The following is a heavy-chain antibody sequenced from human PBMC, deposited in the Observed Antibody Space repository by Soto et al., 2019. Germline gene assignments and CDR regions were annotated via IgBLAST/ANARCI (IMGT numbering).Heavy chain of an antibody. CDR2: ISINGGST. J-gene: IGHJ4*02. CDR1: GFTFSSYA. CDR3: VKGEFYYDSSAYYPFDS. Sequence: GGSLRLSCSDSGFTFSSYAMHWVRQAPGKGLEYVSSISINGGSTHYADSVKGRFTISRDNSRNTQYLQMSSLRADDTAVYYCVKGEFYYDSSAYYPFDSWGQGTLVTVSS. V-gene: IGHV3-64D*06. D-gene: IGHD3-22*01.